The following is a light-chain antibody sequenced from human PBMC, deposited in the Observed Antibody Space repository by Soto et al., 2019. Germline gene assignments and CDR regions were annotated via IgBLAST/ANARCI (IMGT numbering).Light chain of an antibody. Sequence: EIVRTQSPATLSVSPGERATLYCRASQSISSNLAWYQQKPCQAPRLLIYGASTRATGIPATFSGSGSGTEFTLSISSLQSEDFAVYYCQQYNNWPFTFGPGTKVDIK. CDR2: GAS. CDR3: QQYNNWPFT. V-gene: IGKV3-15*01. J-gene: IGKJ3*01. CDR1: QSISSN.